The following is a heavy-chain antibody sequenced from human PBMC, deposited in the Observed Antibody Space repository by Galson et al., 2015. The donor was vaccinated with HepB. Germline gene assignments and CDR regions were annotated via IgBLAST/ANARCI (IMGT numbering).Heavy chain of an antibody. V-gene: IGHV1-18*01. Sequence: SVKVSCKASGYTFTSYVISWVRQAPGQGLECIGWFRAYTGHTNYAQHLQGRFTMTADTSTSTAYMELSSLRSDDTAVYYCARDTGYSSPLGAFDIWGQGRMVTVSS. D-gene: IGHD6-13*01. CDR1: GYTFTSYV. CDR3: ARDTGYSSPLGAFDI. J-gene: IGHJ3*02. CDR2: FRAYTGHT.